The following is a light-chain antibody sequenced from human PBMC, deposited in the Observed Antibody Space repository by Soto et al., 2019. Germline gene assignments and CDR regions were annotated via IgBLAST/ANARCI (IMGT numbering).Light chain of an antibody. V-gene: IGLV2-14*02. J-gene: IGLJ1*01. CDR3: GSWDSSLSAYV. Sequence: QSALTQPASVSGSPGQSITISCIGTRGDVGTYNLVSWYQQHPDKAPKLIIYDDDKRPSGIPDRFSGSKSGTSATLGITGFQTGDEADYYCGSWDSSLSAYVFATGTKLTVL. CDR2: DDD. CDR1: RGDVGTYNL.